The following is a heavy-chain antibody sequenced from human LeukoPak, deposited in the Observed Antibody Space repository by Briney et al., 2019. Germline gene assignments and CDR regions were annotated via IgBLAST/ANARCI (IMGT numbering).Heavy chain of an antibody. Sequence: SVKVSCKASGGTFSSYAISWVRQAPGQGLEWMGGTIPIFGTANYAQKFQGRVTITTDESTSTAYMELSSLRSEDTAVYYCARVGAARFLGYNWFDPWGQGTLVTVSS. CDR1: GGTFSSYA. V-gene: IGHV1-69*05. D-gene: IGHD6-6*01. CDR3: ARVGAARFLGYNWFDP. CDR2: TIPIFGTA. J-gene: IGHJ5*02.